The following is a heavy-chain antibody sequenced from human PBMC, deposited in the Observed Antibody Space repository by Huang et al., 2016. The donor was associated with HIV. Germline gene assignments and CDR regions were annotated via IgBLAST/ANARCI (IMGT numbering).Heavy chain of an antibody. D-gene: IGHD6-19*01. CDR2: IYWYDDT. V-gene: IGHV2-5*01. Sequence: QITLKESGPTLVKPTQTLTLTCSFSGFSLSTSGVAVGWVRQPPGEALEWLGLIYWYDDTRFSPSLGGRLSLNKYTSKNQVVLTMTNMDPADTDTYFCAYQWTCLDRWGQGILVTVTS. CDR3: AYQWTCLDR. CDR1: GFSLSTSGVA. J-gene: IGHJ4*02.